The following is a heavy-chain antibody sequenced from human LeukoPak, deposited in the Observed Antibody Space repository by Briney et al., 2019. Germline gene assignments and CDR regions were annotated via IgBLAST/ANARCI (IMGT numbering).Heavy chain of an antibody. J-gene: IGHJ4*02. Sequence: GGSLRLSCAASGFTFSSYSMNWVRQAPGKGLEWVASISSSSSYIYYADSVKGRFTISRDNAKNSLYLQMNSLRAEDTSVYYCATDYGSGSYYVYWGQGTLVTVSS. D-gene: IGHD3-10*01. CDR1: GFTFSSYS. CDR2: ISSSSSYI. V-gene: IGHV3-21*01. CDR3: ATDYGSGSYYVY.